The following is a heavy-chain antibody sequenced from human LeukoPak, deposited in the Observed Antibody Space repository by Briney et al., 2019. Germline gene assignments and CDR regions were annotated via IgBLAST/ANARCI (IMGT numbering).Heavy chain of an antibody. CDR1: GFSFSGFS. Sequence: PGGSLRLSCVASGFSFSGFSMSWVRQAPGKGLEWVSAISGSGGSTYYADSVKGRFTISRDNSKNTLYLQMNSLRAEDTAVYYCAKGNDWNDAYYFDSWGQGTLVTVSS. D-gene: IGHD1-1*01. J-gene: IGHJ4*02. CDR2: ISGSGGST. V-gene: IGHV3-23*01. CDR3: AKGNDWNDAYYFDS.